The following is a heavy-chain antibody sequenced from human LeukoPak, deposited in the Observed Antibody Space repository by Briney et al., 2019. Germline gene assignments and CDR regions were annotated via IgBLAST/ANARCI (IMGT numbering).Heavy chain of an antibody. V-gene: IGHV1-8*01. CDR3: ARQRADYFYYYVDV. D-gene: IGHD3-9*01. J-gene: IGHJ6*03. Sequence: ASVKVSCKASGYTFISYDINWVRQATGQGLEWMGWMNPNSGNTDYAQKFQGRVTMTRSTSISTAYMELSSLRSEDTAVYYCARQRADYFYYYVDVWGKGTTVTVS. CDR1: GYTFISYD. CDR2: MNPNSGNT.